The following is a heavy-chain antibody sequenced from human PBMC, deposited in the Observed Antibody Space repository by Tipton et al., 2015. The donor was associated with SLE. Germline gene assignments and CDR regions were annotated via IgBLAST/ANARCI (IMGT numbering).Heavy chain of an antibody. CDR2: INHGGSEK. J-gene: IGHJ4*02. D-gene: IGHD6-19*01. V-gene: IGHV3-7*03. CDR3: AKQGGGWYGNFDY. CDR1: GFTLSSYW. Sequence: SLRLSCAASGFTLSSYWMSWVRQAPGKGLEWVANINHGGSEKYDVDSVKGRFTISRDNAKNSLYLQMNSLRAEDTAVYYCAKQGGGWYGNFDYWGRGTLVTVSS.